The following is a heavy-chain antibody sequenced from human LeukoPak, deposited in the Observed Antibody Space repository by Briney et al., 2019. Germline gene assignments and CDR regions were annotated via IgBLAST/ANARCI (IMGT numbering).Heavy chain of an antibody. D-gene: IGHD3-9*01. CDR1: GFTFSSYG. J-gene: IGHJ4*02. Sequence: GGSLRLSCAASGFTFSSYGMHWVRQAPGKGLEWVAFIRYDGSNKYYADSVKGRFTISRDNSKNTLYLQMNSLRAEDTAVYYCAKDGYYDILTGPPYFDYWGQGTLVTVSS. V-gene: IGHV3-30*02. CDR3: AKDGYYDILTGPPYFDY. CDR2: IRYDGSNK.